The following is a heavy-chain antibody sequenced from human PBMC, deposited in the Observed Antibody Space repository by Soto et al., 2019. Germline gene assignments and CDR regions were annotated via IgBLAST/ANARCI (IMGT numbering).Heavy chain of an antibody. J-gene: IGHJ3*02. CDR2: ISWNSGSI. CDR3: AKDIVPAAMVNGAFDI. V-gene: IGHV3-9*01. CDR1: GFTFDDYA. Sequence: GGSLRLSCAASGFTFDDYAMHWVRQAPGKGLEWVSGISWNSGSIGYADSVKGRFTISRNNAKNSLYLQMNSLRAEDTALYYCAKDIVPAAMVNGAFDIWGQGTMVTVSS. D-gene: IGHD5-18*01.